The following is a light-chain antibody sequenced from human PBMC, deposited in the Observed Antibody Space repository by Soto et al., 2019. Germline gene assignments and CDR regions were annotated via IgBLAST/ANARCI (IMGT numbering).Light chain of an antibody. V-gene: IGLV2-14*01. Sequence: QSALTQPASVSGSPGQSITISCTGTSSDVGGYNYVSWYQQHPGKAPKLMIYEVSNRPSGVSNRFSGSKSGNTASLTISWLQAEDEADYYCSSYTSSSTRVFGGGTKLTFL. CDR3: SSYTSSSTRV. J-gene: IGLJ3*02. CDR2: EVS. CDR1: SSDVGGYNY.